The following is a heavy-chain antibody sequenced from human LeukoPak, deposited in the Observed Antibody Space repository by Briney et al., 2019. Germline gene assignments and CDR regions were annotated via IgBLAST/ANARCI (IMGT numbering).Heavy chain of an antibody. D-gene: IGHD3-22*01. CDR2: ISYGGSNK. V-gene: IGHV3-30*18. CDR1: GFTFSSYV. Sequence: GRSLRLSCAASGFTFSSYVMHRVRQAPGKGLEWVAVISYGGSNKYYADSVKGRFTISRDNSKNTLYLQMNSLRAEDTAVYYCAKSLDYYDSSGYLYWGQGTLVTVSS. CDR3: AKSLDYYDSSGYLY. J-gene: IGHJ4*02.